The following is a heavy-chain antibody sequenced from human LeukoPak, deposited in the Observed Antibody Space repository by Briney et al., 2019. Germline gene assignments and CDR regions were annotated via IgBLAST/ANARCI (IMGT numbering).Heavy chain of an antibody. CDR3: AREPGSSGVDAFDI. CDR1: GYTFTNYA. CDR2: INTNTGNP. D-gene: IGHD3-22*01. Sequence: ASVKVSCKASGYTFTNYAMNWVRQAPGQGLEWMGWINTNTGNPTYAQGFTRRFVFSLDTSVSTAYLQIGSLKAEDTAVYYCAREPGSSGVDAFDIWGQGTMVTVSS. V-gene: IGHV7-4-1*01. J-gene: IGHJ3*02.